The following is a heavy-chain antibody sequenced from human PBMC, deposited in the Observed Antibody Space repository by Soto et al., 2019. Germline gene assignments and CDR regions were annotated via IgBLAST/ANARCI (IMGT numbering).Heavy chain of an antibody. D-gene: IGHD4-4*01. CDR2: IYHSGST. Sequence: QLQLQESGSGLVKPSQTLSLTCAVSGGSISSGGYSWSWIRQPPGKGLEWIGYIYHSGSTYYNPSLNSRLALSVDRSQNRFSLKLSSVTAADTAVYYWARGMTTVTTLDYWGQGTLVTVSS. CDR1: GGSISSGGYS. V-gene: IGHV4-30-2*01. CDR3: ARGMTTVTTLDY. J-gene: IGHJ4*02.